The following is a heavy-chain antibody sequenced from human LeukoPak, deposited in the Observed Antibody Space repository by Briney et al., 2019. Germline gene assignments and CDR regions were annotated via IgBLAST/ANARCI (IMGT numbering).Heavy chain of an antibody. CDR1: GFTFSSYA. V-gene: IGHV3-30-3*01. D-gene: IGHD4-23*01. CDR3: ATMTTVVTGDY. J-gene: IGHJ4*02. Sequence: GGSLRLSCAASGFTFSSYAMHWVRQAPGKGLEWVAVISYDGSNKYYADSVKGRFTISRDNSKNTLYLQMNSLRAEDTAVYSCATMTTVVTGDYWGQGTLVTVSS. CDR2: ISYDGSNK.